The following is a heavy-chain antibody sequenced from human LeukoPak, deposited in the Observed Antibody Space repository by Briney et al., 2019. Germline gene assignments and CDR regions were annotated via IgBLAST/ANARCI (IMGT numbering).Heavy chain of an antibody. D-gene: IGHD1-26*01. Sequence: PGRSLRLSCAASGFTFSSYGMHWVRQAPGKGLEWVAVIWYDGSNKYYADSVKGRFTISRDNSKNTLYLQMNSLRAEDTAVYYCASYPYSGSYFFDYWGQGTLVTVSS. CDR2: IWYDGSNK. CDR1: GFTFSSYG. J-gene: IGHJ4*02. V-gene: IGHV3-33*01. CDR3: ASYPYSGSYFFDY.